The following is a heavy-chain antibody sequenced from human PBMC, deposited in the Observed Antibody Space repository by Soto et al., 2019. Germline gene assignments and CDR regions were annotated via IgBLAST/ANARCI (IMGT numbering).Heavy chain of an antibody. Sequence: QPGGSLRLSCAAPGFPFSSYAMHWVRQAPGKGLEWVAVISYDGSNNYYADSVKGRFTISRDNSKNTLYLQMNSLRAEDTAVYYCARYPGAVAGLLGAFDYPGQGTLVTVSS. CDR3: ARYPGAVAGLLGAFDY. J-gene: IGHJ4*02. CDR2: ISYDGSNN. CDR1: GFPFSSYA. D-gene: IGHD6-19*01. V-gene: IGHV3-30-3*01.